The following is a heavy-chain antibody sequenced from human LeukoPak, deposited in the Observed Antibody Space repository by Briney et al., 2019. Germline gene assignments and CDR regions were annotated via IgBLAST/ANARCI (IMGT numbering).Heavy chain of an antibody. J-gene: IGHJ4*02. Sequence: PGRSLRLSCAASGFTFSSYGMHWVRQAPGKGLEWVAVIWYDGSNKYYADSVKGRFTISRDNSKNTLYLQMNSLRAEDTAVYYCARLACNSSTCSFDYWGQGTLVTVSS. CDR2: IWYDGSNK. CDR3: ARLACNSSTCSFDY. CDR1: GFTFSSYG. V-gene: IGHV3-33*01. D-gene: IGHD2-2*01.